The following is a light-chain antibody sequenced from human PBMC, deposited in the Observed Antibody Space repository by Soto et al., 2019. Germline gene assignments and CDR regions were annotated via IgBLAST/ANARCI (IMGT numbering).Light chain of an antibody. Sequence: QSALTQPPSVSGAPGQRVTVSCTGSSSNIGADYDVHWYQQLPGTAPQLLIYGNNNRPSGVPDRFSGSKSGTSASLAVTGLQAEDEADYYCQSYDSSLSGLVFGGGTQLTVL. CDR3: QSYDSSLSGLV. J-gene: IGLJ2*01. V-gene: IGLV1-40*01. CDR2: GNN. CDR1: SSNIGADYD.